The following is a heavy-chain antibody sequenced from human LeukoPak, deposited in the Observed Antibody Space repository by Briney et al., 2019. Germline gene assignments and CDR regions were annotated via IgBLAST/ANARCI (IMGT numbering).Heavy chain of an antibody. CDR1: GFTFDDYA. V-gene: IGHV3-23*01. CDR3: AKTRGSISWYEYHS. D-gene: IGHD6-13*01. Sequence: QTGGSLRLSCAASGFTFDDYAMHWVRQAPGKGLEWVSTLSGSAGSTYSADSVKGRFTISRDNSKNTLYLQMNSLRADDTAVYYCAKTRGSISWYEYHSWGQGTLVTVSS. CDR2: LSGSAGST. J-gene: IGHJ4*02.